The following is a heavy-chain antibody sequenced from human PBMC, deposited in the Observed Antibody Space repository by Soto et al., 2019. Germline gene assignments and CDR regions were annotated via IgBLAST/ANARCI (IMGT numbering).Heavy chain of an antibody. CDR2: ISGSGDST. Sequence: EVQLLESGGGLVQPGGSLRLSCAASGFTFSSYAMSWVRQAPGKGLEWVSRISGSGDSTYYADSVKGRFTISRDNSKNTLYLQMNSLRAEDTAVYYCAKGVPGIAVAGTGYFQHWGQGTLVTVSS. CDR1: GFTFSSYA. D-gene: IGHD6-19*01. V-gene: IGHV3-23*01. CDR3: AKGVPGIAVAGTGYFQH. J-gene: IGHJ1*01.